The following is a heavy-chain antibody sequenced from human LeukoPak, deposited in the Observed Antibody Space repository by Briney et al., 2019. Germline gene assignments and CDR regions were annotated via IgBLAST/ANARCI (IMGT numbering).Heavy chain of an antibody. CDR1: GYSISSGYY. D-gene: IGHD3-3*01. V-gene: IGHV4-38-2*02. CDR2: IYHSGST. J-gene: IGHJ3*02. CDR3: ARYGVAMDDAFAI. Sequence: KPSETLSLTCTVSGYSISSGYYWGWIRQPPGKGLEWIGSIYHSGSTYYNPSLKSRVTISVDTSKNQFSLKLSSVTAADTAVYYCARYGVAMDDAFAIRGQGTVVTVSS.